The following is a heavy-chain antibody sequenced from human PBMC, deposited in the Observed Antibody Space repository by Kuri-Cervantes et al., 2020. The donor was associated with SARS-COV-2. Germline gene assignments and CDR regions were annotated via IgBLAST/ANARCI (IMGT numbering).Heavy chain of an antibody. J-gene: IGHJ4*02. CDR1: GFTFSSYG. CDR2: IRYDGSNK. Sequence: GESLKISCAASGFTFSSYGMHWVRQAPGKGLEWVAFIRYDGSNKYYADSVKGRFTISGDNAKNSLYLQMNSLRAEDTAVYYCAREGAYDFWSIDYWGQGTLVTVSS. V-gene: IGHV3-30*02. CDR3: AREGAYDFWSIDY. D-gene: IGHD3-3*01.